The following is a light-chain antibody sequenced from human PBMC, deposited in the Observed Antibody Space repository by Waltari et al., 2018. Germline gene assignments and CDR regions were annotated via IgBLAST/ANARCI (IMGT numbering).Light chain of an antibody. Sequence: SYVLTQPPSVSVAPGETARITCGGDNIGSYSVHWYQQKPRQAPVLVIFYDSDRPSGTPARFSGSKPGNTATLTITSVEAGDEARYYCQVWHPDIDPGVFGTGTEVTVL. V-gene: IGLV3-21*04. CDR2: YDS. CDR3: QVWHPDIDPGV. J-gene: IGLJ1*01. CDR1: NIGSYS.